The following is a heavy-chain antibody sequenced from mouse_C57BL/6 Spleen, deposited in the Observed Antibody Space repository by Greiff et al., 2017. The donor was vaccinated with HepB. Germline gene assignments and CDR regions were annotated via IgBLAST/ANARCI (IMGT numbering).Heavy chain of an antibody. V-gene: IGHV1-7*01. J-gene: IGHJ4*01. Sequence: QLQQSGAELAKPGASVKLSCKASGYTFTSYWMHWVKQRPGQGLEWIGYINPSSGYTKYNQKFKDKVTLTADKSSSTAYMHLSSLTYEDSAGYYCARYYGSSYGGGFYAMDYWGQGTSVTVSS. CDR3: ARYYGSSYGGGFYAMDY. D-gene: IGHD1-1*01. CDR1: GYTFTSYW. CDR2: INPSSGYT.